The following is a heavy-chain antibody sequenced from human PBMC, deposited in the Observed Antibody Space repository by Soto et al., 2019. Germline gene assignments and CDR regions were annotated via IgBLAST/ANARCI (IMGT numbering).Heavy chain of an antibody. J-gene: IGHJ4*02. CDR1: GGSISSYY. D-gene: IGHD6-19*01. Sequence: QVQLQESGPGLVKPSETLSLTCTVSGGSISSYYWSWIRQPPGKGLEWIGYIYYSGSTNYNPSLKSRVTISVDTSKNQFSLKLSAVTAADTAVYYCARARKGAVAYDYWGQGTLVTVSS. V-gene: IGHV4-59*01. CDR3: ARARKGAVAYDY. CDR2: IYYSGST.